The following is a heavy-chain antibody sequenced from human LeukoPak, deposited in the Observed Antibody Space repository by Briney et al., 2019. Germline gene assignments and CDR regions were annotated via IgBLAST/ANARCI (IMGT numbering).Heavy chain of an antibody. Sequence: PSETLSLTCTVSGGSISRYYWSWIRQPAGKGLEWIGRIYGSGSTTYNPSLKSRVRLSVDTSKNQFSLKLNSVTAADTAVYYCARDGSTMVRGVSPHYYYYYMDVWGKGTTVTISS. CDR3: ARDGSTMVRGVSPHYYYYYMDV. V-gene: IGHV4-4*07. CDR1: GGSISRYY. J-gene: IGHJ6*03. D-gene: IGHD3-10*01. CDR2: IYGSGST.